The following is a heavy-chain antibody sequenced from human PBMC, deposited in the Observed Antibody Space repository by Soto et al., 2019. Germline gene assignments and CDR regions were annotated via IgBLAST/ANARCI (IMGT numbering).Heavy chain of an antibody. Sequence: QVQLVESGGGVVQPGTSLRVSCVGSGFTFRSYVIHWVRQAPGKGLVWVALTSYDGSGKYYGDSVRGRFTISRDNSRNTVDLQMDSLRLEDTALYYCARWGTTGGLDVWGQGTLVSVSS. D-gene: IGHD3-16*01. CDR2: TSYDGSGK. V-gene: IGHV3-30*19. J-gene: IGHJ1*01. CDR1: GFTFRSYV. CDR3: ARWGTTGGLDV.